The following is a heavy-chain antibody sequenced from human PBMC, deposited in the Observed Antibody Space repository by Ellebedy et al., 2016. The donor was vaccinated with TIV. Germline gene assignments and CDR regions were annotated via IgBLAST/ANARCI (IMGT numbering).Heavy chain of an antibody. CDR1: GFTFSSYS. CDR3: SRGSSSGWRYYYGMDV. V-gene: IGHV3-48*01. Sequence: GESLKISCAASGFTFSSYSMNWVRQAPGKGPEWVAYTISSSSTIYYADSVKGRFTISRDNAKNSLYLQMNSLRAEDTAVYYRSRGSSSGWRYYYGMDVWGQGTTVTVSS. CDR2: TISSSSTI. D-gene: IGHD6-19*01. J-gene: IGHJ6*02.